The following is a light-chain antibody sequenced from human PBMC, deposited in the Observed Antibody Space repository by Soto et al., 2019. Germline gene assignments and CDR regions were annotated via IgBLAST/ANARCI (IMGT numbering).Light chain of an antibody. CDR2: KAS. CDR3: QQYNSYPS. J-gene: IGKJ4*01. V-gene: IGKV1-5*03. CDR1: QSISSW. Sequence: DIQMTQSPSTLSASVGDRVTITCRASQSISSWLAWYQQKPGKAPKLLIYKASSLESGVRSRCSGSGSGTEFTITISSLQPDDFATYYCQQYNSYPSFGGGTKVEIK.